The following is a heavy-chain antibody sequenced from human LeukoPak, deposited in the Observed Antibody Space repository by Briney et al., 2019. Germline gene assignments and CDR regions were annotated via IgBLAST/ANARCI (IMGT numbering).Heavy chain of an antibody. J-gene: IGHJ4*02. CDR3: ARDGYNQPVLTY. V-gene: IGHV1-2*02. Sequence: ASVKVSCKASGYTFTGYYMHWMRQAPGQGLEWMGWINPNSGGTNYAQKFQGRVTMTRDTSISTAYMELSRLRSDDTAVYYCARDGYNQPVLTYWGQGTLVTVSS. D-gene: IGHD5-24*01. CDR2: INPNSGGT. CDR1: GYTFTGYY.